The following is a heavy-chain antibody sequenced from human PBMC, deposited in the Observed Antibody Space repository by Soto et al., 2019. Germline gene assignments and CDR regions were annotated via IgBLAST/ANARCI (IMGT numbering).Heavy chain of an antibody. V-gene: IGHV1-69*13. D-gene: IGHD2-21*01. CDR1: GGPFSTFG. CDR3: ARGRDRSDGYNPNYFDY. CDR2: IIPIIGRT. Sequence: GASVKVSCKTSGGPFSTFGISWVRQAPGQGLEWMAVIIPIIGRTNYAQKFQGRVTITADESTNTVYMELSSLTSDDTAVYYCARGRDRSDGYNPNYFDYWGQGTLVTVSS. J-gene: IGHJ4*02.